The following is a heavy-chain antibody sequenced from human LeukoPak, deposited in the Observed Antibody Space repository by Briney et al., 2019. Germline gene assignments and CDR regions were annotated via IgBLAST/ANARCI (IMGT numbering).Heavy chain of an antibody. CDR1: GYTFTNYG. CDR3: ARRRIVAGTDAFDI. J-gene: IGHJ3*02. V-gene: IGHV1-18*01. Sequence: GASXKVSCKASGYTFTNYGISWVRQAPGQGLEWMGWISGYNGDTNYAQELQGRVTMTTDTYTNTAYMELRSLRSDDTAVYYCARRRIVAGTDAFDIWGQGTMVTVSS. D-gene: IGHD6-19*01. CDR2: ISGYNGDT.